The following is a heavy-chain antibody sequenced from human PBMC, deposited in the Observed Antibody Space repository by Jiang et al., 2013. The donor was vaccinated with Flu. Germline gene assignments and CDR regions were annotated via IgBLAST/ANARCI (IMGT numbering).Heavy chain of an antibody. J-gene: IGHJ6*02. CDR2: INTNTGNP. V-gene: IGHV7-4-1*02. CDR3: ARDFFYPLTSYYYYGMDV. D-gene: IGHD2/OR15-2a*01. Sequence: APGQGLEWMGWINTNTGNPTYAQGFTGRFVFSLDTSVSTAYLQISSLKAEDTAVYYCARDFFYPLTSYYYYGMDVWGQGTTVTVSS.